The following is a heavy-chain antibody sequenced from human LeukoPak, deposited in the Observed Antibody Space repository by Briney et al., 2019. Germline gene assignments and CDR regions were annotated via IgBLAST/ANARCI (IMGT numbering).Heavy chain of an antibody. CDR1: GYSFTSYW. CDR3: ATRSTGYYGSGNGMDV. J-gene: IGHJ6*02. V-gene: IGHV5-51*01. CDR2: IYPRVSDT. D-gene: IGHD3-10*01. Sequence: GESLKISCKGSGYSFTSYWIGWVRQMPGKGLEWMGIIYPRVSDTRYSPSFQGQVTISADKSISTAYLQWSSLKASDTAMYYCATRSTGYYGSGNGMDVWGQGTTVTVSS.